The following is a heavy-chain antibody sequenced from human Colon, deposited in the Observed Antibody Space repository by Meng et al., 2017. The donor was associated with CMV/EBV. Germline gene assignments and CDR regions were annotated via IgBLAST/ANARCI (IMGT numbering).Heavy chain of an antibody. CDR1: GASITSYY. Sequence: VPPRESGPELIKPPETLSLTCTVSGASITSYYWSWIRQPAGKGLEWIGRVYISGNTNYNPSLKSRVTMSIDTSKNQLSLNIRSVTAADTAVYYCARDSNLSGLAYWGQGTLVTVSS. V-gene: IGHV4-4*07. CDR3: ARDSNLSGLAY. CDR2: VYISGNT. J-gene: IGHJ4*02. D-gene: IGHD3-10*01.